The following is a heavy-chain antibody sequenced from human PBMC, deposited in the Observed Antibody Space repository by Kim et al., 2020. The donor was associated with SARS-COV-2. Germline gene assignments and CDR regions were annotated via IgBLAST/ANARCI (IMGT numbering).Heavy chain of an antibody. Sequence: GGSLRLSCAASGFSFSSYSMNWVRQAPGKGLEWLSSISNSSSYIFYSDAVKGRLTTTRDNANKTLLLLMISMRAEDTAAYYCARGNAFLATGYGMDCWG. CDR3: ARGNAFLATGYGMDC. CDR1: GFSFSSYS. D-gene: IGHD1-26*01. J-gene: IGHJ6*02. V-gene: IGHV3-21*01. CDR2: ISNSSSYI.